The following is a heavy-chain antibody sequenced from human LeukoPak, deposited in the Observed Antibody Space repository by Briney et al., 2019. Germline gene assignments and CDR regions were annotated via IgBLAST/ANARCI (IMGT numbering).Heavy chain of an antibody. CDR1: GGSFSGYY. CDR2: INHSGST. Sequence: KSSETLSLTCAVYGGSFSGYYWSWIRQPPGKGLEWIGEINHSGSTNYNPSLKSRVTISVDTSKNQFSLKLSSVTAADTAVYYCARGGYSMGYYYYYYMDVWGKGTTVTVSS. CDR3: ARGGYSMGYYYYYYMDV. V-gene: IGHV4-34*01. D-gene: IGHD1-26*01. J-gene: IGHJ6*03.